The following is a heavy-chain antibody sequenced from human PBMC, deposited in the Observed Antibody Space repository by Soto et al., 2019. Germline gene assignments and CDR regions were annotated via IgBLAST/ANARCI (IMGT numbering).Heavy chain of an antibody. V-gene: IGHV1-69*06. J-gene: IGHJ3*01. CDR2: IIPIIDTT. CDR1: GGNFNNYA. CDR3: AREPRDLDAFSL. D-gene: IGHD2-21*01. Sequence: QVQLVQSGAEVKKPGSSVKVSCKASGGNFNNYAISWVRQAPAQGLQWMGGIIPIIDTTHYAQKLQGRVTISADRGRPTVYMELTGLTSDDSATYFCAREPRDLDAFSLWGQGTVVTVSS.